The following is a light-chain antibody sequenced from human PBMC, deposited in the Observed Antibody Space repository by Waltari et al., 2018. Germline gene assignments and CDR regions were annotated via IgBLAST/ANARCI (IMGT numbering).Light chain of an antibody. V-gene: IGLV3-27*01. CDR1: VLTEKY. J-gene: IGLJ3*02. CDR3: YAAADNNRV. CDR2: KYT. Sequence: SYELTQPSSVSVSPGQTARITCSGEVLTEKYDRWFQQKPGQAPVLVIFKYTERPSGISERFSGSSSGTTVTLTIRGAQVEDEGDYYCYAAADNNRVFGGGTKLTVL.